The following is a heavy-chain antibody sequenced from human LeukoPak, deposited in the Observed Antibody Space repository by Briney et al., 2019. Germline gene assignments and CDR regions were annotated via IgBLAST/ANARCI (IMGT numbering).Heavy chain of an antibody. V-gene: IGHV3-9*01. CDR1: GFIFDDYA. CDR2: ISWNSGSI. CDR3: AKYRSRVQSSGWSFDY. D-gene: IGHD6-19*01. J-gene: IGHJ4*02. Sequence: GRSLRLSCAASGFIFDDYAMHWVRQAPGKGLEWVSGISWNSGSIGYADSVKGRFTISRDNAKNTLHLQMTSLRADDTAVYYCAKYRSRVQSSGWSFDYWGQGTLVTVSS.